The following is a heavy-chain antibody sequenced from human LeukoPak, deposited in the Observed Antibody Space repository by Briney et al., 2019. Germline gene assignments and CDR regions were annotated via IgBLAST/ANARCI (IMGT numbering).Heavy chain of an antibody. J-gene: IGHJ4*02. CDR2: IYYSGST. CDR3: ARHAPYGDLPVY. CDR1: GGSISSYY. D-gene: IGHD4-17*01. Sequence: SETLSLTCTVSGGSISSYYWSWIRQPPGKGLEWIGYIYYSGSTNYNPSLKSRVTISVDTSKNQFSLKLSSVTAADTAVYYCARHAPYGDLPVYWGQGTLVTVSS. V-gene: IGHV4-59*08.